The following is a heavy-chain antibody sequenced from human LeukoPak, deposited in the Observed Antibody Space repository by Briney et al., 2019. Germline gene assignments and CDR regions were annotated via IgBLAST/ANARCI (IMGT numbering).Heavy chain of an antibody. CDR3: ATDLSSGWPFDY. CDR1: RYTLTELS. CDR2: FDPEDGET. Sequence: ASVKVSCKVSRYTLTELSMHWVRQAPGKGLEWMGGFDPEDGETIYAQKFQGRVTMTEDTSTDTAYMELSSLRSEDTAVYYCATDLSSGWPFDYWGQGTLVTVSS. D-gene: IGHD6-19*01. V-gene: IGHV1-24*01. J-gene: IGHJ4*02.